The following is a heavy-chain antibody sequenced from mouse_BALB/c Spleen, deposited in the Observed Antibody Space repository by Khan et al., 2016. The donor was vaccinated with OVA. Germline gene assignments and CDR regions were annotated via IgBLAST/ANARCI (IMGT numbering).Heavy chain of an antibody. J-gene: IGHJ3*01. CDR2: IDPENGNT. Sequence: VQLKQSGAELVRPGALVNLSCKASGFNIKDYYIHWVKQRPEQGLEWIGWIDPENGNTIYDPKFQGKASITSDTSSNTAYLQLSSLPSADPAFSYCARDGDSPWFAYWGQGTLVTVSA. V-gene: IGHV14-1*02. CDR3: ARDGDSPWFAY. CDR1: GFNIKDYY. D-gene: IGHD2-13*01.